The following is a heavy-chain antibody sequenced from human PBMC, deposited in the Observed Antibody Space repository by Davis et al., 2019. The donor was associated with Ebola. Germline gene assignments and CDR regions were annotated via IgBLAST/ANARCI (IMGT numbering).Heavy chain of an antibody. CDR2: INAGNGNT. J-gene: IGHJ4*02. D-gene: IGHD2-2*01. CDR1: GYTFTSYA. V-gene: IGHV1-3*01. Sequence: AASVKVSCKASGYTFTSYAMHWVRQAPGQRLEWMGWINAGNGNTKYSQKFQGRVTITRDTSASTAYMGLSNLRSEDTAVYYCARVGERLGYCSSTSCYAGGHYNYWGQGTLVTVSS. CDR3: ARVGERLGYCSSTSCYAGGHYNY.